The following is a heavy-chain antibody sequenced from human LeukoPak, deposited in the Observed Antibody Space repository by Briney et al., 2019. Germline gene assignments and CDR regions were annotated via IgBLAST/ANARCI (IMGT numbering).Heavy chain of an antibody. CDR3: AKGASEWFTTPSAFFHY. CDR2: IYSGGST. D-gene: IGHD3-3*01. Sequence: PGGSLRLSCAASGFTVSSNYMSWVRQAPGKGLEWVSVIYSGGSTYYADSVKGRFTISRDNSKNTLYLQMNSLRAEDTALYYCAKGASEWFTTPSAFFHYWGQGTLVTVSS. CDR1: GFTVSSNY. J-gene: IGHJ4*02. V-gene: IGHV3-53*01.